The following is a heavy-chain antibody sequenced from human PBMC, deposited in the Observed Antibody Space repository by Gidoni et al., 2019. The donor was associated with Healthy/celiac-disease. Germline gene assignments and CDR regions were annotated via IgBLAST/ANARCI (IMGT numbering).Heavy chain of an antibody. J-gene: IGHJ6*02. CDR2: IWYDGSNK. Sequence: QVQLVESGGGVVQPGRSLRLSWSAAGFTFSSYGMHWVRQAPGKGLEWVAVIWYDGSNKYYADSVKGRFTISRDNSKNTLYLQMNSLRAEDTAVYYCARARGYSLYGMDVWGQGTTVTVSS. D-gene: IGHD5-18*01. V-gene: IGHV3-33*01. CDR3: ARARGYSLYGMDV. CDR1: GFTFSSYG.